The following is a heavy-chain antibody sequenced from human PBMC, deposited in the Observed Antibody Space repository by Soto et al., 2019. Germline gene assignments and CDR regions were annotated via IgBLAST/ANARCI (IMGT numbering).Heavy chain of an antibody. CDR3: ARVGTHDAYFGGACYSDAFDI. V-gene: IGHV1-69*12. CDR1: GGTFSSYA. D-gene: IGHD2-21*01. CDR2: IIPIFGTA. J-gene: IGHJ3*02. Sequence: QVQLVQSGAEVKKPGSSVKVSCKASGGTFSSYAISWVRQAPGQGLEWMGGIIPIFGTANYAQKFQGRVTITADESTSTAYMELSSLGSEDTVVYYCARVGTHDAYFGGACYSDAFDIWGQGTMVTVSS.